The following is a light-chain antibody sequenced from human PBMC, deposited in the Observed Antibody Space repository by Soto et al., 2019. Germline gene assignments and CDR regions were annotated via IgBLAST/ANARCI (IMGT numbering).Light chain of an antibody. CDR1: QSVSSY. V-gene: IGKV3-11*01. Sequence: PGERATLSCRASQSVSSYLAWYQQKPGQAPRLLIYDASNRATGIPARFSGSGSGTDFTLTISSLEPEDFAVYYCQQRSNWRFTFGPGTKVDIK. CDR2: DAS. CDR3: QQRSNWRFT. J-gene: IGKJ3*01.